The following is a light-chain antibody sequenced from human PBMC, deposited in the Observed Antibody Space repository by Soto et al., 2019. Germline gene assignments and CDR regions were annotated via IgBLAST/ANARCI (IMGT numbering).Light chain of an antibody. J-gene: IGKJ4*01. CDR1: QSVSSN. Sequence: EIVMTQSPATLSVSPGERATLSCRASQSVSSNLAWYQQKPGQAPRLLIYGAFTRATGIPARFSGSGSGTECTLTISSLQSEDFAIYYCQQYKNRPPLTFGGGTKVEIK. V-gene: IGKV3-15*01. CDR3: QQYKNRPPLT. CDR2: GAF.